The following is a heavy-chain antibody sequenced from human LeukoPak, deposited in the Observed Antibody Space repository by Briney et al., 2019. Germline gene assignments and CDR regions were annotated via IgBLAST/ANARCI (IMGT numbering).Heavy chain of an antibody. V-gene: IGHV3-7*01. CDR3: TRDALYGDPSYYYMDV. Sequence: GGSLRLSCAASGFTFNGFWMSWVRQAPGKGLEWVANIKQDGSDIYYLGSVRGRFTISRDNAMNSLYLQMDSLRAEDTAVYYCTRDALYGDPSYYYMDVWGKGTTVTVSS. CDR1: GFTFNGFW. CDR2: IKQDGSDI. D-gene: IGHD4-17*01. J-gene: IGHJ6*03.